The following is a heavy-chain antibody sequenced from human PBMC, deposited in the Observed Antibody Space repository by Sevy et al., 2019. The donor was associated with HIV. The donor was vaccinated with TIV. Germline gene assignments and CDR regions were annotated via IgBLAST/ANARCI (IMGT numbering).Heavy chain of an antibody. CDR3: AGENAWGRGYS. D-gene: IGHD1-26*01. Sequence: SETLSLTCTVSGGSITSLYWNWIRQPPGKGLEWIANIDYNGHINYNPSLKSRVTLSLDTSKNQFSLRLSSVTAADTAMYYCAGENAWGRGYSWVQGTLVTVSS. V-gene: IGHV4-59*08. J-gene: IGHJ4*02. CDR1: GGSITSLY. CDR2: IDYNGHI.